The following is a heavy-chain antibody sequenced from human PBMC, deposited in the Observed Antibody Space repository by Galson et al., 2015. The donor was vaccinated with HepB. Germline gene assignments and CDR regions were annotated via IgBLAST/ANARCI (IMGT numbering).Heavy chain of an antibody. D-gene: IGHD5-18*01. V-gene: IGHV4-59*01. CDR1: GGSFSGYY. CDR2: LYYSGST. Sequence: ETLSLTCAVYGGSFSGYYWSWIRQPPGKRLEWIGYLYYSGSTNYNPSLKSRVTISVDTSKNQFSLKLSSVTAADTAVYYCARAGPAYSFDLWGQGTLVTVSS. CDR3: ARAGPAYSFDL. J-gene: IGHJ4*02.